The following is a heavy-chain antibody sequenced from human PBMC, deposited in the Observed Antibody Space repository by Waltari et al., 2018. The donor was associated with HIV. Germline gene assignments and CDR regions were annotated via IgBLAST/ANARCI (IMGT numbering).Heavy chain of an antibody. CDR2: VIPLYGTT. CDR3: ARRSYRSDLGKDFSYYYAMDV. D-gene: IGHD2-2*01. J-gene: IGHJ6*02. Sequence: QAQLVQSGTEVRTPGSSVKVSCRSSSNSLSPYAIIWVRQAPGQGLEWIGGVIPLYGTTDYAQKFQDRVTITADEATATVYMDLSRLISDDTAVYFCARRSYRSDLGKDFSYYYAMDVWGQGTTVTVSS. V-gene: IGHV1-69*01. CDR1: SNSLSPYA.